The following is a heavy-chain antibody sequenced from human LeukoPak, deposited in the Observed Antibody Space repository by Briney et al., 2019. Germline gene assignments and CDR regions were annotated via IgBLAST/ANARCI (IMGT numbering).Heavy chain of an antibody. J-gene: IGHJ1*01. Sequence: ASVKVSCKASGYTFTGYYMHWVRQAPGQGLEWMGWINPNSGGTSYAQKFQGRVIMTRDTSISTAYMELSRLRSDDTAVYYCARDGVGATPSEYFQHWGQGSLVTVSS. D-gene: IGHD1-26*01. CDR2: INPNSGGT. CDR3: ARDGVGATPSEYFQH. V-gene: IGHV1-2*02. CDR1: GYTFTGYY.